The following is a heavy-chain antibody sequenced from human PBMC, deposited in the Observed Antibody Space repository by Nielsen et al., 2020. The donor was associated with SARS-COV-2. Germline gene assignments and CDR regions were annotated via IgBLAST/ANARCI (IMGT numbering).Heavy chain of an antibody. D-gene: IGHD1-1*01. CDR3: ARGTGTTDDFDY. Sequence: GESLNISCAASGFTFSSYAMSWVRQAPGKGLEWVSAISGSGGSTYYADSVKGRFTISRDNSKNTLYLQMNSLRAEDTAVYYCARGTGTTDDFDYWGQGTLVTVSS. CDR2: ISGSGGST. J-gene: IGHJ4*02. CDR1: GFTFSSYA. V-gene: IGHV3-23*01.